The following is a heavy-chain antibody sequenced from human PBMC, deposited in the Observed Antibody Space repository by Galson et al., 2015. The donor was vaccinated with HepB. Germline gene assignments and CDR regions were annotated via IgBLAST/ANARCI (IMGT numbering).Heavy chain of an antibody. CDR3: ARDYDYVWGSWGDYFDY. CDR1: GFTFSSYG. V-gene: IGHV3-33*08. D-gene: IGHD3-16*01. CDR2: IWYDGSNK. Sequence: SLRLSCAASGFTFSSYGMHWVRQAPGKGLEWVAVIWYDGSNKYYADSVKGRFTISRDNSKNTLYLQMNSLRAEDTAVYYCARDYDYVWGSWGDYFDYWGQGTLVTVSS. J-gene: IGHJ4*02.